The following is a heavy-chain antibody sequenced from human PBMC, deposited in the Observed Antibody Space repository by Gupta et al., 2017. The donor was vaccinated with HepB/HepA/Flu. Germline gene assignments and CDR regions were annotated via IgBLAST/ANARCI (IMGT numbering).Heavy chain of an antibody. D-gene: IGHD4-11*01. CDR2: ISYDGSNK. J-gene: IGHJ4*02. Sequence: QVQLVESGGGVGQPGRSLRLSWAASGSTFSTYAMHWVRQAPGKGLEWGAVISYDGSNKYYADSVKGRFTISRDNSKNTLYLHMTSLRAEDTAVYYCARAFTVTTHGFDYWGQGTLVTVSS. V-gene: IGHV3-30-3*01. CDR3: ARAFTVTTHGFDY. CDR1: GSTFSTYA.